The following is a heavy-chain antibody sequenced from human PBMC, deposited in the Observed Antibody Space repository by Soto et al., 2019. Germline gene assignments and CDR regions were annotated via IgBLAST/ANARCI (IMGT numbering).Heavy chain of an antibody. CDR2: ISWNSGSI. Sequence: GGSLRLSCAASGFTFDDYAMHWVRQAPGKGLEWVSGISWNSGSIGYADSVKGRFTISRDNAKNSLYLQMNSLRAEDTALYYCAKATKYSSSWENGRGAFDIWGQGTMVTVSS. D-gene: IGHD6-13*01. CDR3: AKATKYSSSWENGRGAFDI. V-gene: IGHV3-9*01. J-gene: IGHJ3*02. CDR1: GFTFDDYA.